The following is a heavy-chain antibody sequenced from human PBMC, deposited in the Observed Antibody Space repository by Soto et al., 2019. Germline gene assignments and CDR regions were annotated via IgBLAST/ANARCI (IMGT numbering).Heavy chain of an antibody. CDR1: GFTFRTFA. CDR3: ARDKKPFNWSPSILKSYYYGMDV. Sequence: GGSLRLSCAASGFTFRTFAMHWVRQAPGKGLEWVAVISNDGSNKYFLDSVKGRFTVSRDNSNNTLYLQMDSLRAEDTAVYYCARDKKPFNWSPSILKSYYYGMDVWGQGTTVPV. D-gene: IGHD1-1*01. J-gene: IGHJ6*02. CDR2: ISNDGSNK. V-gene: IGHV3-30-3*01.